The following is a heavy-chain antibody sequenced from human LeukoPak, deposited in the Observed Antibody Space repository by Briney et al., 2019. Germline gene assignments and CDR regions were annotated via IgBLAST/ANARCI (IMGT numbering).Heavy chain of an antibody. CDR2: ISSSGHAM. V-gene: IGHV3-11*01. Sequence: GGSLRLSCAASGFTLSDYYMSWIRQAPGKELEWVSYISSSGHAMDYADSVKGRFTISRDNAKNSLYLQMSSLSAEDTAVYYCARGRSLTPTPCYFDYWGQGTLVIVSS. J-gene: IGHJ4*02. CDR3: ARGRSLTPTPCYFDY. CDR1: GFTLSDYY. D-gene: IGHD3-9*01.